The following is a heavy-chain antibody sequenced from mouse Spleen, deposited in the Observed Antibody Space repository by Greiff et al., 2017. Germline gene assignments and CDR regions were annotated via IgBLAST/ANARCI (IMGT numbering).Heavy chain of an antibody. D-gene: IGHD1-1*01. V-gene: IGHV1-64*01. CDR1: GYTFTSYW. J-gene: IGHJ1*01. CDR3: ARDGSSYVRYFDV. CDR2: IHPNSGST. Sequence: QVQLQQPGAELVKPGASVKLSCKASGYTFTSYWMHWVKQRPGQGLEWIGMIHPNSGSTNYNEKFKSKATLTVDKSSSTAYMQLSSLTSEDSAVYYCARDGSSYVRYFDVWGAGTTVTVSS.